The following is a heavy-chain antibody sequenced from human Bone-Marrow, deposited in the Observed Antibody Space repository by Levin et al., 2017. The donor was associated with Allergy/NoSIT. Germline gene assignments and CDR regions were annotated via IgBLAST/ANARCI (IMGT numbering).Heavy chain of an antibody. CDR3: ARGRGRYGSGSYSTFDS. J-gene: IGHJ4*02. V-gene: IGHV3-30-3*01. CDR1: GFSFSSYA. D-gene: IGHD3-10*01. CDR2: ISYDGSNK. Sequence: GESLKISCAASGFSFSSYAMHWVRQAPGKGLEWVAVISYDGSNKYYADSVKGRFTISRDNSKNTLHLQMNSLRAEDTAVHYCARGRGRYGSGSYSTFDSWGQGALVTVSS.